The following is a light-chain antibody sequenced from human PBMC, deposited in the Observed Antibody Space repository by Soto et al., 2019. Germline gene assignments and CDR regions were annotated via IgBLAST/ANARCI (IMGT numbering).Light chain of an antibody. CDR1: QSISRY. J-gene: IGKJ1*01. CDR2: AAS. Sequence: DIPMTQSPSSLSASVGDRVTITCRASQSISRYLNWYQHKPGTVPKLLIFAASTLQSGVPSRVSGSGSGTDFTLTISSLQPEDVATYYCQQSYSTPWTFGQGTKVEIK. CDR3: QQSYSTPWT. V-gene: IGKV1-39*01.